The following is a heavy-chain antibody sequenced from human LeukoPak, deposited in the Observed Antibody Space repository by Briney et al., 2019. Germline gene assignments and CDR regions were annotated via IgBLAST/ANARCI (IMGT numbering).Heavy chain of an antibody. J-gene: IGHJ4*02. CDR2: IYHSGIT. D-gene: IGHD5-18*01. Sequence: SETLSLTCTVSSGSISSSSYYWGWIRQPPGKGLEWIGSIYHSGITDYNPSLKSRVTISIDTSKNRFSLKLSSVTAADTAVYYCARDGTQLWASGYFDYWGQGTLVTVSS. CDR1: SGSISSSSYY. V-gene: IGHV4-39*07. CDR3: ARDGTQLWASGYFDY.